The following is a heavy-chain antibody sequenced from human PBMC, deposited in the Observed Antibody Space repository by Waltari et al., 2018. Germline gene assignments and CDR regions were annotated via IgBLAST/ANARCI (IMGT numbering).Heavy chain of an antibody. CDR1: GGSFSGYY. J-gene: IGHJ4*02. V-gene: IGHV4-34*01. D-gene: IGHD4-17*01. Sequence: QVQLQQWGAGLLKPSETLSLTCAVYGGSFSGYYWSWIRQPPGKGLEGIGEINHSGSTNYNPSRKSRVTISVDTSKNQFSLKLSSVTAADTAGYYCARHVRYGDKLDYWGQGTLVTVSS. CDR3: ARHVRYGDKLDY. CDR2: INHSGST.